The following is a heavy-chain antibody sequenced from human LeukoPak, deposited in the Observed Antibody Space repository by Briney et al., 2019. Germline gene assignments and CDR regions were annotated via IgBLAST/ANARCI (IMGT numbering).Heavy chain of an antibody. V-gene: IGHV4-59*01. CDR1: GGSISSYY. Sequence: PSETLSLTCTVSGGSISSYYWSWIRQPPGKGLEWIGYIYYTGSTNYNPSLKSRVTISVDTSKNQFSLKLSSVTAADTAVYYCARVRGIAAAQDYWGQGTLVTVSS. D-gene: IGHD6-13*01. CDR3: ARVRGIAAAQDY. CDR2: IYYTGST. J-gene: IGHJ4*02.